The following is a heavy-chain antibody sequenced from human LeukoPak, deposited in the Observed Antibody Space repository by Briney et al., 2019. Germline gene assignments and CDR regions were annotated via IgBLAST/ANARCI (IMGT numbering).Heavy chain of an antibody. J-gene: IGHJ2*01. CDR3: AGHDEGSGWYRSYIDL. Sequence: SETLSLTFTVSGVSISSYYCGWIRQPPGKGLEWIGYISTSGSTDYSPSLKSRVTISVDRSKNQCSLNLSSVTAADTAVYYCAGHDEGSGWYRSYIDLWGRGTLVIVSS. V-gene: IGHV4-4*09. CDR2: ISTSGST. CDR1: GVSISSYY. D-gene: IGHD6-19*01.